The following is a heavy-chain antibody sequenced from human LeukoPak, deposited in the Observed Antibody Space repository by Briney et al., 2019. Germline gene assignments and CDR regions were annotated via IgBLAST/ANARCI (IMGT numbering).Heavy chain of an antibody. D-gene: IGHD3-3*01. CDR2: INPNSGGT. J-gene: IGHJ4*02. Sequence: ASVKVSCKASGYTFTGYYMHWVRQATGQGLEWMGRINPNSGGTNYAQKFQGRVTMTRDTSISTAYMELSRLRSDDTAVYYCARTSLYDFWSGYYRDWGQGTLVTVSS. CDR1: GYTFTGYY. CDR3: ARTSLYDFWSGYYRD. V-gene: IGHV1-2*06.